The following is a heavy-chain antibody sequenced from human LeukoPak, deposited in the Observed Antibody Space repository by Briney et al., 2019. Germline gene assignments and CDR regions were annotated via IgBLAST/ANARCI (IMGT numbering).Heavy chain of an antibody. CDR2: VYYNGDI. D-gene: IGHD3-22*01. CDR1: GVPISTYY. CDR3: ATTWYYDSRGYLFDD. J-gene: IGHJ4*01. V-gene: IGHV4-59*01. Sequence: SSETLSLTCSVSGVPISTYYWSWLRQSPGKGLEWIAYVYYNGDIMYNPSLKSRVTISLDTSKNQFSLSMTSVTAADTAVYFCATTWYYDSRGYLFDDWGTEPWSPSPQ.